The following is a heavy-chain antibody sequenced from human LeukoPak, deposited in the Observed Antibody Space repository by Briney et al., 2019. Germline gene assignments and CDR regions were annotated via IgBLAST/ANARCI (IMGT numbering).Heavy chain of an antibody. CDR1: GFTFDDYA. J-gene: IGHJ4*02. CDR3: AKAGELLRYFDY. CDR2: ISWDGGST. D-gene: IGHD1-26*01. Sequence: GGSLRLSCAASGFTFDDYAMHWVRQAPGKGLEWVSLISWDGGSTYYADSVKGRFTISRDNSKNSLYLQMNSLRAEDTALYYCAKAGELLRYFDYWGQGTLVTVSS. V-gene: IGHV3-43D*04.